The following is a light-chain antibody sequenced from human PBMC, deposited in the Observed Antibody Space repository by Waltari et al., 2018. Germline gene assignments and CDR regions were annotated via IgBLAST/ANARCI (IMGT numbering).Light chain of an antibody. CDR1: NLTIVSHA. CDR3: AAWDDSLNGVV. V-gene: IGLV1-44*01. J-gene: IGLJ2*01. Sequence: SLKRQPTPACGTPLQRVTLYSYPYNLTIVSHAVSCYQQLPGTVPKLLILSNNQRPSGVPDRFSGSKSGTSASLAISGLQSEDEADYYCAAWDDSLNGVVFGGGTKLTVL. CDR2: SNN.